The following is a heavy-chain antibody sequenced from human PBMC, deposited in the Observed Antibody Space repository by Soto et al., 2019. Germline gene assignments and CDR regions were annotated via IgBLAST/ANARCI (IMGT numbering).Heavy chain of an antibody. Sequence: SETLTLTCAVYGGSFTGYYWSWIRQPRGKGLEWIGEINPSGSTNYNPSLKSRVTISVDTSKNQFSLKLSSVTAADTAVYYCARALGSGRINYYYGMDVWGQGTTVTVS. D-gene: IGHD3-10*02. V-gene: IGHV4-34*01. CDR3: ARALGSGRINYYYGMDV. CDR2: INPSGST. J-gene: IGHJ6*02. CDR1: GGSFTGYY.